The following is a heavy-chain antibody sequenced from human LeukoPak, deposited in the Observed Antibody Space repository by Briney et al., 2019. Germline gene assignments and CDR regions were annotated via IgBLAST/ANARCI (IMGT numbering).Heavy chain of an antibody. D-gene: IGHD6-19*01. CDR3: ARHSDSSGWVHFDY. Sequence: GESLKISCKGSGYSFANYYIAWVRQMPGKGLEWMGIIYPGDSDTKYSPSFQGQVTISADKSINTAYLQWSSLKASDTAMYYCARHSDSSGWVHFDYWSQGTLVTVSS. CDR2: IYPGDSDT. CDR1: GYSFANYY. J-gene: IGHJ4*02. V-gene: IGHV5-51*01.